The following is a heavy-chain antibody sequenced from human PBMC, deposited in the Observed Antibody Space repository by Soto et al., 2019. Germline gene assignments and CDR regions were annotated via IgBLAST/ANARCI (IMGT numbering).Heavy chain of an antibody. Sequence: PSETLSLTCTVSGGSISSGDYYWSWIRQPPGKGLEWIGYIYYSGSTYYNPSLKSRVTISVDTSKNQFSLKLSSVTAADTAVYYCARAKGSYYFDYWGQGTLVTVSS. CDR3: ARAKGSYYFDY. V-gene: IGHV4-30-4*01. D-gene: IGHD1-26*01. CDR1: GGSISSGDYY. J-gene: IGHJ4*02. CDR2: IYYSGST.